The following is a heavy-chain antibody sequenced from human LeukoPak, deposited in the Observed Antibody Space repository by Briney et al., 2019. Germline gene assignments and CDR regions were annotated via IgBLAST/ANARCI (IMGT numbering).Heavy chain of an antibody. CDR1: GYTFTSYD. Sequence: ASVKVSCKASGYTFTSYDINWVRQVTGQGLEWMGWMNPNSGNTGYAQKFQGRVTMTRNTSISTAYMELSSLRSEDTAVYYCARGRSPAGIQGNWFDPWGQGTLVTVSS. J-gene: IGHJ5*02. V-gene: IGHV1-8*01. CDR3: ARGRSPAGIQGNWFDP. CDR2: MNPNSGNT. D-gene: IGHD2-2*02.